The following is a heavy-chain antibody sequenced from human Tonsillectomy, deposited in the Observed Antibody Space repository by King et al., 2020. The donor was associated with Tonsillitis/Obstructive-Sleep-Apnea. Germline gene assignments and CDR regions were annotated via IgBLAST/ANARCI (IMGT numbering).Heavy chain of an antibody. CDR3: ARGVRTTTITAAGIYYYYVMDV. CDR2: VYTSGDT. V-gene: IGHV4-4*07. Sequence: VQLQESGPGLVKPSETLSLTCTVSGGSISNYYWSWIRQPAGKGLEWIGRVYTSGDTNYNPSLKSRVTMSVDTSKNQFSLKLSSVTAADTAVYYCARGVRTTTITAAGIYYYYVMDVWGQGTTVTVSS. J-gene: IGHJ6*02. D-gene: IGHD4-11*01. CDR1: GGSISNYY.